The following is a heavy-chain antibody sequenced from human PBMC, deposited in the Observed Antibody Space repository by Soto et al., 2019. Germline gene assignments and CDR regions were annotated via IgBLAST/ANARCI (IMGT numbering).Heavy chain of an antibody. Sequence: GESLKISCKGSGYSFTSYWISWVRQMPGKGLEWMGRIDPSDSYTNYSPSFQGHVTISADKSISTAYLQWSSLNASDTATYSCARHPPVCSSRSCYPYNWFDTWGQGTLVTVSS. CDR3: ARHPPVCSSRSCYPYNWFDT. D-gene: IGHD2-2*01. CDR2: IDPSDSYT. V-gene: IGHV5-10-1*01. CDR1: GYSFTSYW. J-gene: IGHJ5*02.